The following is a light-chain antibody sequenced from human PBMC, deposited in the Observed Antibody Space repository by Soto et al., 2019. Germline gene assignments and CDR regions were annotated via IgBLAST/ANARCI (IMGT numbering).Light chain of an antibody. Sequence: EIVMTQSPATLSVSPGERATLSCRASQSVSSNLVWYQQKPGQAPRLLIYGASTRATSIPARFSGSGSGTEFPRTISSLQSEDFAVYYCQQYNNVGITFGQGTRLEIK. CDR1: QSVSSN. CDR3: QQYNNVGIT. V-gene: IGKV3-15*01. J-gene: IGKJ5*01. CDR2: GAS.